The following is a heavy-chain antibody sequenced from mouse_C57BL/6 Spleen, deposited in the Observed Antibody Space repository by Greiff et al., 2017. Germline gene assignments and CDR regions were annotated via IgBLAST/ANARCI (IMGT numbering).Heavy chain of an antibody. V-gene: IGHV1-50*01. CDR3: ARKGLGNYYAMDY. J-gene: IGHJ4*01. CDR2: IDPSDSYT. Sequence: QVQLQQPGAELVKPGASVKLSCKASGYTFTSYWMQWVTQRPGQGLEWIGEIDPSDSYTNYNQKFKGKATLTVDTSSSTAYMQLSSLTSEDSAVYYWARKGLGNYYAMDYWGQGTSVTVSS. D-gene: IGHD3-3*01. CDR1: GYTFTSYW.